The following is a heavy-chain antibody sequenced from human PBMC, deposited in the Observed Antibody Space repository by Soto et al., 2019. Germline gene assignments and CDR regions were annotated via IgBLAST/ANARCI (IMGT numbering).Heavy chain of an antibody. CDR1: GGSIGGYY. J-gene: IGHJ5*02. Sequence: QVHLQQWGAGLLKPSETLSLTCGVYGGSIGGYYWSWVRQFPGKGLEWIGEINDSGRTNYNTSFRVRVTISIDTSKNQCSLKLTSVTAADTAVYYCASSGSPPWGQGTLVTVSS. CDR2: INDSGRT. D-gene: IGHD3-10*01. CDR3: ASSGSPP. V-gene: IGHV4-34*01.